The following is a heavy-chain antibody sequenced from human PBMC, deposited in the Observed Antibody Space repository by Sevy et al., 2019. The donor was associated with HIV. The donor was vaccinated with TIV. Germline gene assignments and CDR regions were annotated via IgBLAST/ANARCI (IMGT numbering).Heavy chain of an antibody. J-gene: IGHJ4*02. Sequence: GGSLRLSCAASGFTFSRNAMHWVHQAPGKELEWLGPIAYNGNYTYYADSVKGRFTISRDNSKNTLYLQMNSLRAEDTAVYYCARDAGATSSGDYIWAFDYWGQGTLVTVSS. CDR1: GFTFSRNA. D-gene: IGHD3-22*01. CDR3: ARDAGATSSGDYIWAFDY. CDR2: IAYNGNYT. V-gene: IGHV3-30-3*01.